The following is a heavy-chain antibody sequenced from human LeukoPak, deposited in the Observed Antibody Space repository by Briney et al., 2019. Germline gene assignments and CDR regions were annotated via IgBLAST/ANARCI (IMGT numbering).Heavy chain of an antibody. CDR1: GFTVSSNY. CDR2: IYSGGDT. Sequence: GGSLRLSCAASGFTVSSNYMSWVRRAPGKGLEWVSVIYSGGDTYYADSVKGRFTISRDNSKNTLYLQMNSVRAEDTAVYYCARAESQGSFDLWGQGTMVTVSS. J-gene: IGHJ3*01. V-gene: IGHV3-53*01. CDR3: ARAESQGSFDL.